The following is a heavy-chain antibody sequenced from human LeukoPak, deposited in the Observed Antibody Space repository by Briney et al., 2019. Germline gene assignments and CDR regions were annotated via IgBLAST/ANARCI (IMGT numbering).Heavy chain of an antibody. CDR1: GYTITNYG. CDR3: ARVFLGSGFYNRPLEY. Sequence: ASVKVSCKASGYTITNYGFSWVRQAPGQGLEWMGWISAYNGNTNYARKFQGRVTMTTDTSTSTAYLELRSLRSDDTAMYYCARVFLGSGFYNRPLEYWGQGALVTVSS. CDR2: ISAYNGNT. D-gene: IGHD3-10*01. V-gene: IGHV1-18*01. J-gene: IGHJ4*02.